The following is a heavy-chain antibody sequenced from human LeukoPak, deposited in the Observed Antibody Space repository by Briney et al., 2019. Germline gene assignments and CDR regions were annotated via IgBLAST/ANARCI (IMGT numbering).Heavy chain of an antibody. CDR2: IYHSGST. Sequence: SETLSLTCAVSGYSISSGYYWGWIRQPPGKGLEWIGSIYHSGSTYYNPSLKSRVTISVDTSKNQFFLKLSSVTAADTAVYYCARHRLSSTSDNWFDPWGQGTLVTVSS. CDR1: GYSISSGYY. J-gene: IGHJ5*02. CDR3: ARHRLSSTSDNWFDP. V-gene: IGHV4-38-2*01. D-gene: IGHD2-2*01.